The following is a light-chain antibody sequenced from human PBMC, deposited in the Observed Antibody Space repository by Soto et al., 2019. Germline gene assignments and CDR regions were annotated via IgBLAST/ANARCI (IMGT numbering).Light chain of an antibody. J-gene: IGKJ1*01. V-gene: IGKV2-30*01. CDR3: MQGTHWPWT. CDR2: WVS. CDR1: QGLVYEDGNIY. Sequence: DVVMTQSPLSLPVTLGQPASISCRSSQGLVYEDGNIYLNWFQQRPGQSPRRLIYWVSNRDSGVPDRFSGSGSGSDFTLKISRVEAEDVGLYYCMQGTHWPWTFGQGTKVEIK.